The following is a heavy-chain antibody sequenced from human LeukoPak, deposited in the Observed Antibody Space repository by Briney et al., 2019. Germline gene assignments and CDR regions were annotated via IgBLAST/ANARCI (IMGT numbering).Heavy chain of an antibody. V-gene: IGHV3-64D*09. CDR2: ISSIGGSS. Sequence: PGGSLRLSCSASGFTFSAYAMYWVRQAPGKGLEYVSGISSIGGSSFYADSVKGRFTISRDNSKNTLYLQMSSLRAEDTAVYYCVKITSVTGGDCWGQGTRLTVSS. D-gene: IGHD1-1*01. CDR1: GFTFSAYA. J-gene: IGHJ4*02. CDR3: VKITSVTGGDC.